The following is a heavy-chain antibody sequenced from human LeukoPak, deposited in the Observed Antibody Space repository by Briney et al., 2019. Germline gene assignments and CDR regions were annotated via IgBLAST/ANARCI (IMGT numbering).Heavy chain of an antibody. Sequence: SQTLSLTCTVSGGSIGSDGYYWSWIRQPPGEGLEWIGYIYYRGGTYYNPSLRGRVTISVDTSKNQFSLKLSSVTAADTAVYYCARGGTTVIAPVYWGQGTLVTVSS. V-gene: IGHV4-30-4*01. CDR2: IYYRGGT. D-gene: IGHD4-23*01. J-gene: IGHJ4*02. CDR3: ARGGTTVIAPVY. CDR1: GGSIGSDGYY.